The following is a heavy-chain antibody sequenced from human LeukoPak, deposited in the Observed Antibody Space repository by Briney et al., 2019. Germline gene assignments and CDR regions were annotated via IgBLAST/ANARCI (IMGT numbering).Heavy chain of an antibody. Sequence: GGSLRLSCAASGFTLRTYSMNWVRQAPGKGLEWGSYIHPGGSNRFYAGSVQGRFTISRDDAKKSVFLQMNSLRAEDTAVYYCASSLSSGWGPIDDYWGQGIMVTV. CDR3: ASSLSSGWGPIDDY. J-gene: IGHJ4*02. CDR1: GFTLRTYS. V-gene: IGHV3-48*04. D-gene: IGHD6-19*01. CDR2: IHPGGSNR.